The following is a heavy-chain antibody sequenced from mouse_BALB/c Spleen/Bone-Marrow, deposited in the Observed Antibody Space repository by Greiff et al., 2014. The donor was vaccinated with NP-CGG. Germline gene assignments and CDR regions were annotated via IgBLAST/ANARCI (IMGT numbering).Heavy chain of an antibody. D-gene: IGHD2-14*01. Sequence: VQLQQSGPELEKPGASVKISCKASGYSFTGYKVHWVKQSNGKSLEWIGNIYPYYGGTSYNQKFKGKDTLTVDKSSSTAYMQLKSLTSEDSAVYYCARSEVRREGYYAMDYWGQGTSVTVSS. J-gene: IGHJ4*01. CDR3: ARSEVRREGYYAMDY. CDR1: GYSFTGYK. CDR2: IYPYYGGT. V-gene: IGHV1-39*01.